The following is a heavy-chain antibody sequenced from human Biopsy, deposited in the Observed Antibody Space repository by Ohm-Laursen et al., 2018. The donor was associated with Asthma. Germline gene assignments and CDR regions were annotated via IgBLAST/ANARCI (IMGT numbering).Heavy chain of an antibody. CDR3: VRDDTDDAFDI. V-gene: IGHV3-30*01. D-gene: IGHD5-18*01. CDR1: GFSFSNFA. Sequence: RSLRLSCTASGFSFSNFAIHWVRQAPGKGLEWVGVISKDASTQDYADSVKGRFTMARDNSKNTLDLQRNSLREEDTAVCYCVRDDTDDAFDIWGQGTVVSVSS. CDR2: ISKDASTQ. J-gene: IGHJ3*02.